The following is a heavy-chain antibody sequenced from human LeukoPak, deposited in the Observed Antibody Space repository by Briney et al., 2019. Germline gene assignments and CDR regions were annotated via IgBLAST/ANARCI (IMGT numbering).Heavy chain of an antibody. CDR1: GGSFSGYY. CDR2: INHRGST. J-gene: IGHJ4*02. CDR3: ARDNYYDSSGYTTKFDY. D-gene: IGHD3-22*01. Sequence: SETLSLTCAVYGGSFSGYYWSWIRQPPGKGPEWIGEINHRGSTNYNPSLKSRVTISVDTSKNQFSLKLSSVTAADTAVYYCARDNYYDSSGYTTKFDYWGQGTLVTVSS. V-gene: IGHV4-34*01.